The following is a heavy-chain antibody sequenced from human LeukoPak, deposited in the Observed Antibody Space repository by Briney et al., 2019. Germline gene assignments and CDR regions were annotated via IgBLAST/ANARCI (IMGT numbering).Heavy chain of an antibody. Sequence: ASVKVSCKASGYTFTSYYMHWVRQAPGQGLEWMGIINPSGGSTSYAQKFQGRVTMTRDTSTSTVYMELSSLRSEDTAVYYCAKARTRPYFDYWGQGTLVTVSS. CDR2: INPSGGST. D-gene: IGHD1-14*01. CDR3: AKARTRPYFDY. V-gene: IGHV1-46*01. J-gene: IGHJ4*02. CDR1: GYTFTSYY.